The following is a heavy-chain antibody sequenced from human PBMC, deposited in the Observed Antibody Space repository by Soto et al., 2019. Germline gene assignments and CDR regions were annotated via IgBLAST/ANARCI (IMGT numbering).Heavy chain of an antibody. Sequence: PGASVKVSCKASGYMLIGFSLHWVRQAPGQGLEWLGWINPKNGDTNYAQKFQGRVTMTRDTSINTVYMELNSLKSDDTAVYYCSKGRWTVGHCSGGSCYDGMDVWGQGTTVTVSS. V-gene: IGHV1-2*02. CDR3: SKGRWTVGHCSGGSCYDGMDV. CDR2: INPKNGDT. J-gene: IGHJ6*02. CDR1: GYMLIGFS. D-gene: IGHD2-15*01.